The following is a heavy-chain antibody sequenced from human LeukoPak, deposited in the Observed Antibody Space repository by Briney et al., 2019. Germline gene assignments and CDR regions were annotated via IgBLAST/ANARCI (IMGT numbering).Heavy chain of an antibody. CDR3: AREGSSYVEGDAFDV. D-gene: IGHD2-2*01. J-gene: IGHJ3*01. CDR1: GFTFNNYW. V-gene: IGHV3-7*01. Sequence: GGSLILSCAASGFTFNNYWMTWVRQAPGKELERVANINQDGSEKYYVDSVKGRFTISRDNAKSSLHLQTNSLRAEDTAVYYCAREGSSYVEGDAFDVWGQGTKVTVSS. CDR2: INQDGSEK.